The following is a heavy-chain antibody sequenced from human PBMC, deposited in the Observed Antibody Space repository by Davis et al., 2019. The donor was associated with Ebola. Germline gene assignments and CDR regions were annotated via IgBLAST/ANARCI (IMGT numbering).Heavy chain of an antibody. V-gene: IGHV3-23*01. D-gene: IGHD2/OR15-2a*01. J-gene: IGHJ3*01. CDR3: VKDTSNIWFDV. CDR2: LGLSADT. Sequence: PGGSLRLSCAASGFVFSNYVMSWVRRAPGKGLEWVSTLGLSADTYYADSVKGRFTISRDNSKNTLHLQMNSLRVEDTAMYYCVKDTSNIWFDVWGQGTLVTVSA. CDR1: GFVFSNYV.